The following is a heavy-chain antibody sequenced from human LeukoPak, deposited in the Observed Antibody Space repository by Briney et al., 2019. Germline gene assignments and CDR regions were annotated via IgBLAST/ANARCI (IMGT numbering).Heavy chain of an antibody. CDR2: IRYDGSNK. J-gene: IGHJ4*02. CDR3: GKGPAIRAIRTSFDY. CDR1: GFTFSSYA. D-gene: IGHD2-2*02. Sequence: PGGSLRLSCAASGFTFSSYAMSWVRQAPGKGLEWVAFIRYDGSNKYYADSVKGRFTISRDNSKNTLYLQMNSLRAEDTAVYYCGKGPAIRAIRTSFDYWGQGTLVTVSS. V-gene: IGHV3-30*02.